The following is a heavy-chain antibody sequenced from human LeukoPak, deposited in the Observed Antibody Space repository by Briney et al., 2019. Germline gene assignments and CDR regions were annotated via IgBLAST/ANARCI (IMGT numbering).Heavy chain of an antibody. Sequence: SETLSLTCTVSGGSISTSNYYWGWIRQPPGKGLEWIVNIFYSGSTYYSPSLKSRVTISLDTSRNQFSLKLNSVTAADTAVYYCAKSNGYGLVDIGGQGTMVTVSS. D-gene: IGHD3-10*01. J-gene: IGHJ3*02. CDR3: AKSNGYGLVDI. CDR2: IFYSGST. CDR1: GGSISTSNYY. V-gene: IGHV4-39*07.